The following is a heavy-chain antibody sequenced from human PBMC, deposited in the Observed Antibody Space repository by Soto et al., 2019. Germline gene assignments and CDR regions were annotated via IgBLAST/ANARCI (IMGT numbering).Heavy chain of an antibody. Sequence: SVKVSCKASGGTFSSYAISWVRQAPGQGLEWMGGIIPIFGTANYAQKFQGRVTITADESTSTAYMELSSLRSEDTAVYYCARTIRLGYCSSTSCYADYWGQGTLVTVSS. V-gene: IGHV1-69*13. CDR1: GGTFSSYA. J-gene: IGHJ4*02. CDR3: ARTIRLGYCSSTSCYADY. D-gene: IGHD2-2*01. CDR2: IIPIFGTA.